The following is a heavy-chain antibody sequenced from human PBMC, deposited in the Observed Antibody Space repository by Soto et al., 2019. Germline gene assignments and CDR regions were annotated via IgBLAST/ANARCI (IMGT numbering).Heavy chain of an antibody. CDR2: IFHGRST. V-gene: IGHV4-4*02. Sequence: QVQLQGSGPGLLKPSETLSLNCAVSGDSISSSVWWVWVRQPPGKGLGWIGEIFHGRSTNYNPSLKSRATLSVEKSKNQFLLNLTAVTAADMSLSYCTSQAWTGLDCWGQGTLVAVSS. CDR1: GDSISSSVW. CDR3: TSQAWTGLDC. J-gene: IGHJ4*01. D-gene: IGHD5-12*01.